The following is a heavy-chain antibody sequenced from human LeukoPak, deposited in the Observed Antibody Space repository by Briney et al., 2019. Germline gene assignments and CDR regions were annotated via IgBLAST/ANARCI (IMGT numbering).Heavy chain of an antibody. CDR3: ARGAHYGSGSYYNGDLDY. CDR1: GGSVSSYY. CDR2: IYYSGST. Sequence: SETLSLTCTVSGGSVSSYYWSWIRQPPGKGLEWIGYIYYSGSTNYNPSLKSRVTISVDTSKNQFSLKLSSVTAADTAVYYCARGAHYGSGSYYNGDLDYWGQGTLVTVSS. V-gene: IGHV4-59*08. J-gene: IGHJ4*02. D-gene: IGHD3-10*01.